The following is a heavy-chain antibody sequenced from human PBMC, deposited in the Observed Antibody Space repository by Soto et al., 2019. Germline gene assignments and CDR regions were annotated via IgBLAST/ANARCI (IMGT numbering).Heavy chain of an antibody. CDR3: ARAGSSRFESRNWFDP. Sequence: PSQTLSLTCAISVDSVSSNSAAWNWIRQSPSRGLEWLGRTYYRSKWYNDYAVSVKSRITINPDTSKNQFSLQLNSVTPEDTAVYYCARAGSSRFESRNWFDPWGQGTLVTVSS. CDR2: TYYRSKWYN. V-gene: IGHV6-1*01. D-gene: IGHD6-13*01. J-gene: IGHJ5*02. CDR1: VDSVSSNSAA.